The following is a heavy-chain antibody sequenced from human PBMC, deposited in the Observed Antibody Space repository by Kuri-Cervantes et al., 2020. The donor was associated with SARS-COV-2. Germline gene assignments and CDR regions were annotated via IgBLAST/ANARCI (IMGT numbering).Heavy chain of an antibody. CDR3: STVSVTKVDDL. CDR1: GFTVSSNY. V-gene: IGHV3-53*01. D-gene: IGHD4-17*01. CDR2: IYSGGST. J-gene: IGHJ3*01. Sequence: GESLKISCAASGFTVSSNYMSWVRQAPGRGLEWVSVIYSGGSTYYADSVKGRFTISRDNSKNTLYLQMNSLRAEDTAVYYCSTVSVTKVDDLWGRGTMVTVSS.